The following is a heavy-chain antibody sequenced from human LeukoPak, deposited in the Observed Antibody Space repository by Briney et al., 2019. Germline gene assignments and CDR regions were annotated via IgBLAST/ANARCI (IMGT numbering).Heavy chain of an antibody. V-gene: IGHV4-59*01. Sequence: SETLSLTCTASGCSISSYYWSWIRQPPGKGLEWIGYIYYSGSTNYNPSLKSRVTISVDTSKNQFSLKLSSVTAADTAVYYCARVRGGYCSSTSCHNWFDPWGQGTLVTVSS. D-gene: IGHD2-2*01. CDR1: GCSISSYY. CDR2: IYYSGST. CDR3: ARVRGGYCSSTSCHNWFDP. J-gene: IGHJ5*02.